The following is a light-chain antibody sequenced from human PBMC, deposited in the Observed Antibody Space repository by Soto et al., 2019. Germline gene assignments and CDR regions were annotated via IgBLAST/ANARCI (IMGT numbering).Light chain of an antibody. CDR3: QQYNNSREYT. CDR1: QSVSSN. CDR2: GAS. J-gene: IGKJ2*01. Sequence: EIVMTQSPATLSVSPGERATLSCRASQSVSSNLAWYQQKPGQAPRLLIYGASTRATGIPARFSGSGSGTEFTLTISSLQSEDFAVYYCQQYNNSREYTFGQGTQLEIK. V-gene: IGKV3-15*01.